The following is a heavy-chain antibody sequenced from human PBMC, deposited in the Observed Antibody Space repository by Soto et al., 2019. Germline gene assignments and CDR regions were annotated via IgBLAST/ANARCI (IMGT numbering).Heavy chain of an antibody. CDR3: AKDGSSSVYLVLSYYYYYMDV. J-gene: IGHJ6*03. V-gene: IGHV3-9*01. Sequence: EVQLVESGGGLVQPGRSLRLSCAASGFTFDDYAMHWVRQAPGKGLEWVSGISGNSGSIGYADSVKGRFTISRDNAKNSLYLQMNSLRAEDTALYYCAKDGSSSVYLVLSYYYYYMDVWGKGTTVTVSS. CDR2: ISGNSGSI. CDR1: GFTFDDYA. D-gene: IGHD6-19*01.